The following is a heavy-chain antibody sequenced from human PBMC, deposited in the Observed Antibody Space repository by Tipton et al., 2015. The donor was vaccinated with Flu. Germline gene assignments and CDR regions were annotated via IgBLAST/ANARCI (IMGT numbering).Heavy chain of an antibody. J-gene: IGHJ3*02. CDR2: IYSGGTT. V-gene: IGHV3-53*01. D-gene: IGHD3-16*02. Sequence: QLVQSGGGLVQPGGSLRLSCAASGFTVSSNYRNWVRQAPGKGLEWVSVIYSGGTTYYADSVQGRFTISRDNSKNTLYLQINSLSAEDTAVYYCARSSGHYDYVWGGYRLDAFDIWGQGTMVTVSS. CDR1: GFTVSSNY. CDR3: ARSSGHYDYVWGGYRLDAFDI.